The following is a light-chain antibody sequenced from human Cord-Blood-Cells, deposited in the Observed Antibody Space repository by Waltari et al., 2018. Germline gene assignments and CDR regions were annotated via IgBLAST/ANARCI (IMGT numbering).Light chain of an antibody. Sequence: DIQMTQSPSTLSASVGDRVTLTCRASQSISSWLAWYQQKPEKAPKLLIYKASSLESGVPSRFSGSGSGTEFTLTISSLQPDDFATYYCQQYNSYPYTFGQGTKLEI. CDR2: KAS. CDR3: QQYNSYPYT. J-gene: IGKJ2*01. V-gene: IGKV1-5*03. CDR1: QSISSW.